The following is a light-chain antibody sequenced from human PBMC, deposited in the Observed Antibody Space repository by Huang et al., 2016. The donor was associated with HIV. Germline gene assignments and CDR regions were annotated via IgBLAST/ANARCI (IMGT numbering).Light chain of an antibody. J-gene: IGKJ1*01. CDR1: QDIKNY. CDR3: QRYDSVPRT. V-gene: IGKV1-27*01. CDR2: AAS. Sequence: DIQMTQYPSSLPASVGDRVTITCRASQDIKNYLAWYQQTAGQVPKLLIYAASSLQSVVPSRFSGRGSGTDFTLSIISLQPEDVAIYYCQRYDSVPRTFGQGTKVDIK.